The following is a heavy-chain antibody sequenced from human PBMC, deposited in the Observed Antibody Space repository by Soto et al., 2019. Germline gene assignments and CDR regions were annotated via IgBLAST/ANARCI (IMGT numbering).Heavy chain of an antibody. Sequence: SETLSLTCTVSGGSVSSGSYYWSWIRQSPGKGLEWIGYIYDSGSTNYNPSLKSRLTISVDTSKNQFSLKLSSVTAADTAVYYCARMYYYDSSGPFDYWGQGTLDTVSS. V-gene: IGHV4-61*01. CDR1: GGSVSSGSYY. J-gene: IGHJ4*02. D-gene: IGHD3-22*01. CDR2: IYDSGST. CDR3: ARMYYYDSSGPFDY.